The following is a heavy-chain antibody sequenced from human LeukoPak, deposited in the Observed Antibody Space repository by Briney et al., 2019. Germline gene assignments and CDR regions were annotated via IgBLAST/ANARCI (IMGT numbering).Heavy chain of an antibody. CDR2: ISYDGSNK. V-gene: IGHV3-30-3*01. CDR1: GFXFSSYA. Sequence: GGSLRLSCAASGFXFSSYAMHWVRQAPGKGLEWVAVISYDGSNKYYADSVKGRFTISRDNSKNTLYLQINSLRAEDTAVYYCARDPARGVCLDYWGQGTLVTVSS. J-gene: IGHJ4*02. CDR3: ARDPARGVCLDY. D-gene: IGHD3-10*01.